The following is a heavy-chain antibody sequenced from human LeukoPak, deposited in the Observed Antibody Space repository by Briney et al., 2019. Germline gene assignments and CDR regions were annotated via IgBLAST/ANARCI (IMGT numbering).Heavy chain of an antibody. CDR2: ISGSGGST. V-gene: IGHV3-23*01. J-gene: IGHJ5*02. Sequence: PGGSLRLSCAASGLTFSSYAMSWVRQAPGKGLEWVSAISGSGGSTYYADSVKGRFTISRDNSKNTLYLQMNSLRAEDTAVYYCAKDPGGLRYDFWSGYYSCWFDPWGQGTLVTVSS. CDR1: GLTFSSYA. D-gene: IGHD3-3*01. CDR3: AKDPGGLRYDFWSGYYSCWFDP.